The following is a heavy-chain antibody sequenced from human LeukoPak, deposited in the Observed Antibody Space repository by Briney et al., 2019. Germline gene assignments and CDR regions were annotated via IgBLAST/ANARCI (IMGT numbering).Heavy chain of an antibody. CDR1: GFTFSSYA. CDR2: ISYDGSNK. CDR3: ARELGYCSGGSCYAYFDY. Sequence: GGSLRLSCAASGFTFSSYAMHWVRQAPGKGLEWVAVISYDGSNKYYADSVKGRFTISRDNSKNTLYLQMNSLRAEDTAVYYCARELGYCSGGSCYAYFDYWGQGTLVTVSS. D-gene: IGHD2-15*01. V-gene: IGHV3-30-3*01. J-gene: IGHJ4*02.